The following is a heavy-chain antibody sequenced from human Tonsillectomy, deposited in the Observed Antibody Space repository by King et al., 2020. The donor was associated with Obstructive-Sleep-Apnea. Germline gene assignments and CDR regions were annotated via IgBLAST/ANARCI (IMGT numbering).Heavy chain of an antibody. CDR3: AKSNSYDYVWAPYPFDY. J-gene: IGHJ4*02. V-gene: IGHV3-33*06. CDR1: GFTFSSYG. Sequence: QLVQSGGGVVQPGRSLRLSCAASGFTFSSYGMHWVRQAPGKGLEWVAGIWYDGSNKYYADSVKGRFTISRDNSKNTLYLQMNSRRAEDTAVYYCAKSNSYDYVWAPYPFDYWGQGTLVTVSS. D-gene: IGHD3-16*01. CDR2: IWYDGSNK.